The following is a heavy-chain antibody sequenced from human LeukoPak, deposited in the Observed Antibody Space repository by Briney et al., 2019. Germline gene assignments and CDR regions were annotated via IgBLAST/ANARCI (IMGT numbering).Heavy chain of an antibody. CDR2: INYSGSP. Sequence: SETLSLTCAVDGGSFSGYYWTWIRRPPGKGLEWIGEINYSGSPNYNPSLKSRVTISIDTSKNQFSLKLSSVTAADTAMYYCARGPPLNPGAYGSSGYYYFDYWGQGILVTVSS. J-gene: IGHJ4*02. D-gene: IGHD3-22*01. V-gene: IGHV4-34*01. CDR1: GGSFSGYY. CDR3: ARGPPLNPGAYGSSGYYYFDY.